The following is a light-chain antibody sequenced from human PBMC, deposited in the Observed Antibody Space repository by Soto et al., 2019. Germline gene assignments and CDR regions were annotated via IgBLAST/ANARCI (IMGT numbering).Light chain of an antibody. Sequence: EIVMTQSPATLSVSPGERATLSCRASQSVRSNLAWYQHKPGQAPRLLIYGASTRAIGIPARFSGSGSGTEFTLTISSLQSEDFAVYHCQQNNNWPLTFGGGTKVEIK. CDR3: QQNNNWPLT. V-gene: IGKV3D-15*01. CDR2: GAS. CDR1: QSVRSN. J-gene: IGKJ4*01.